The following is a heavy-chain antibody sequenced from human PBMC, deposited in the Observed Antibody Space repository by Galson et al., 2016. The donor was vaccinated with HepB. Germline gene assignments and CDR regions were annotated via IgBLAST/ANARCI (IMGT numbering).Heavy chain of an antibody. D-gene: IGHD3-22*01. V-gene: IGHV1-3*01. Sequence: SGYTFTSYAMHWVRQAPGQRPEWMGWINGDNGNTKYSGKFQGRVTLTRDTSASTAYMELSSLRSEDTAVYYCARDDRHTYYYDRRGDDGALDIWGQGTMVTVSS. J-gene: IGHJ3*02. CDR3: ARDDRHTYYYDRRGDDGALDI. CDR2: INGDNGNT. CDR1: GYTFTSYA.